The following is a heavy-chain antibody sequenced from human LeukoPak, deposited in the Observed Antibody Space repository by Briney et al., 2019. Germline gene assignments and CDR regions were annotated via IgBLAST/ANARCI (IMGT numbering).Heavy chain of an antibody. CDR1: GYTFTSHY. Sequence: GASVKVSCKASGYTFTSHYMHWVRQAPGQGLEWMGIINPSGGSTSYAQKFQGRVTMTRDTSTSTVYMELSSLRSEDTAVYYCARVGRSPGSGSYYNHWFGPWGQGTLVTVSS. V-gene: IGHV1-46*01. CDR3: ARVGRSPGSGSYYNHWFGP. CDR2: INPSGGST. J-gene: IGHJ5*02. D-gene: IGHD3-10*01.